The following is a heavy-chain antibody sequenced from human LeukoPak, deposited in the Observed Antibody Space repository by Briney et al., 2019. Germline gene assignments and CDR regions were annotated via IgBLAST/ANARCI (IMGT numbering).Heavy chain of an antibody. CDR2: ISYDGSNK. J-gene: IGHJ4*02. V-gene: IGHV3-30*04. CDR3: AKEFYDFWSGYWSLYLDY. CDR1: GFTFGDYA. Sequence: SGGSLRLSCTASGFTFGDYAMSWVRQAPGKGLEWVAVISYDGSNKYYADSVKGRFTISRDNSKNTLYLQMNSLRAEDTAVYYCAKEFYDFWSGYWSLYLDYWGQGTLVTVSS. D-gene: IGHD3-3*01.